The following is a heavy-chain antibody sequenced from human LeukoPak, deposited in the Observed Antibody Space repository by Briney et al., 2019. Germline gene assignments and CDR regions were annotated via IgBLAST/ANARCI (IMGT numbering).Heavy chain of an antibody. CDR1: GYTYTNHG. J-gene: IGHJ4*02. CDR2: ISAYNRDT. Sequence: ASVKVSCKASGYTYTNHGITWVRQAPGQGLELVGWISAYNRDTRYAQSLQGRVTLITESSTYTAYMELRSLTSDDTAVYYCARDPSNTSGWSPYFDYWGQGTLVTVSA. V-gene: IGHV1-18*04. CDR3: ARDPSNTSGWSPYFDY. D-gene: IGHD6-13*01.